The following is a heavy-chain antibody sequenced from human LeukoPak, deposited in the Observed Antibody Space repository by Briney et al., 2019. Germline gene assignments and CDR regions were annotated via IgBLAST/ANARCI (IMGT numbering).Heavy chain of an antibody. J-gene: IGHJ5*02. CDR2: ISSSSSYI. Sequence: GGSLRLSCAASGFTFSSYSMNWVRQAPGKGLEWVSSISSSSSYIYYADSVKGRFTISRDNAKNSLYLQMNSPRAEDTAVYYCARVWQQWLEPSGWFDPWGQGTLVTVSS. CDR3: ARVWQQWLEPSGWFDP. CDR1: GFTFSSYS. D-gene: IGHD6-19*01. V-gene: IGHV3-21*01.